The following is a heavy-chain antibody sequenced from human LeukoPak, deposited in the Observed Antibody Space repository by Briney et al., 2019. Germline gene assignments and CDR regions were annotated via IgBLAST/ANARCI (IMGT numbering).Heavy chain of an antibody. CDR1: GFTFSSYW. CDR3: AKEVIFDLDSSGTLI. D-gene: IGHD3-22*01. CDR2: IKQDGSEK. V-gene: IGHV3-7*01. Sequence: PGGSLRLSCAASGFTFSSYWMSWVRQAPGKGLEWVANIKQDGSEKYYVDSVKGRFTISRDNAKNSLYLQMNSLRAEDTAVYYCAKEVIFDLDSSGTLIWGQGTMVTVSS. J-gene: IGHJ3*02.